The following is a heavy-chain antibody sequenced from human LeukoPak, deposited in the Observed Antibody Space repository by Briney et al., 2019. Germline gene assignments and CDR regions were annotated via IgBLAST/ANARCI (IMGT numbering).Heavy chain of an antibody. CDR1: GGSFSGYY. Sequence: SETLSLTCAVYGGSFSGYYWSWIRQPPGKGLEWIGEINHSGSTNYNPSLKSRVTISVDTSKNQFSLKLSSVTAADTAVYYCARPSRRGRIVGATNAFDIWGQGTMVTVSS. D-gene: IGHD1-26*01. CDR2: INHSGST. V-gene: IGHV4-34*01. J-gene: IGHJ3*02. CDR3: ARPSRRGRIVGATNAFDI.